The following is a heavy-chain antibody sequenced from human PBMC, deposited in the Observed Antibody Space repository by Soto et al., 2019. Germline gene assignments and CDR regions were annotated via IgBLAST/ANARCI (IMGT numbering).Heavy chain of an antibody. J-gene: IGHJ3*02. CDR2: IYYSGST. D-gene: IGHD3-22*01. CDR3: ARGRKYYYDSSGYQTPDAFDI. CDR1: GGSISSGGYY. V-gene: IGHV4-31*03. Sequence: LSLTCTVSGGSISSGGYYWSWIRQHPGKGLEWIGYIYYSGSTYYNPSLKSRVTISVDTSKNQFSLKLSSVTAADTAVYYCARGRKYYYDSSGYQTPDAFDIWGQGTMVTVSS.